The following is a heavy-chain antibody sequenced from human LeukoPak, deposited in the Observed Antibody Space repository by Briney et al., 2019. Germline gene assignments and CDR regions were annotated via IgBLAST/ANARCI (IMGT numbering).Heavy chain of an antibody. V-gene: IGHV4-34*01. Sequence: PSETLSLTCTVSGGSISSYYWSWIRQPPGKGLEWIGEINHSGSTNYNPSLKSRVTISVDTSKNQFSLKLSSVTAADTAVYYCARGSSSKYSSGWYGRIDPWGQGTLVTVSS. J-gene: IGHJ5*02. CDR1: GGSISSYY. D-gene: IGHD6-19*01. CDR3: ARGSSSKYSSGWYGRIDP. CDR2: INHSGST.